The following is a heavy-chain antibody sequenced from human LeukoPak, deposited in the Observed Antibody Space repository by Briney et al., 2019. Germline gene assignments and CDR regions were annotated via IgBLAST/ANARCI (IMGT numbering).Heavy chain of an antibody. J-gene: IGHJ4*02. CDR1: VFTFSSYA. CDR2: ISGSGGRT. CDR3: AKAGSHYYDSSGYHQFDY. D-gene: IGHD3-22*01. Sequence: GGSLRLSCAASVFTFSSYAMSWVRQAPGKGLEWVSVISGSGGRTYYANSVKGRFTVSRDNFKNTLYLQMNSLRAEDTAVYYCAKAGSHYYDSSGYHQFDYWGQGTLVTVSS. V-gene: IGHV3-23*01.